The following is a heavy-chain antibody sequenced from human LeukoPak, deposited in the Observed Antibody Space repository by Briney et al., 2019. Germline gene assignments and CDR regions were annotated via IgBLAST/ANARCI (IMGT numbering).Heavy chain of an antibody. CDR1: GYTFTSYG. Sequence: ASAKVSCKASGYTFTSYGISWVRQAPGQGLEWMGWISAYNGNTNYAQKLQGRVTMTTDTSTSTAYMELRSLRSDDTAVYYCARDRIAVAGPRTGIFDYWGQGTLVTVSS. V-gene: IGHV1-18*01. J-gene: IGHJ4*02. CDR2: ISAYNGNT. D-gene: IGHD6-19*01. CDR3: ARDRIAVAGPRTGIFDY.